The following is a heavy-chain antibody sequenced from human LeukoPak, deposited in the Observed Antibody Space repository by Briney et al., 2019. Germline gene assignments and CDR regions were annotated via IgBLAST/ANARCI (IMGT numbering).Heavy chain of an antibody. CDR1: GFTFSSYA. D-gene: IGHD1-26*01. CDR3: ANGMEHHDY. V-gene: IGHV3-23*01. CDR2: ISGSGGST. Sequence: GGSLRLSCAASGFTFSSYAMSWVRQAPGKGLEWVSAISGSGGSTYYADSVKGRFTISRDNSKNTLYLQLNNLRAEDTAVYYCANGMEHHDYWGQGTLVTVSS. J-gene: IGHJ4*02.